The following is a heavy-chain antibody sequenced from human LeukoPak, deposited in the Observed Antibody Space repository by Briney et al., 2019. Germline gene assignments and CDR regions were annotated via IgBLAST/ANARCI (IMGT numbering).Heavy chain of an antibody. CDR3: ARPLMYYYGSETYFWFDP. D-gene: IGHD3-10*01. CDR1: GFSFSSYG. Sequence: GGSLRLSCAASGFSFSSYGMHWVRQAPGKGLEWVAFIRFDGSNTYYADSVKGRFTISRDISKNTLYLQMYSLRPEDTAVYYCARPLMYYYGSETYFWFDPWGQGTLVTVSS. V-gene: IGHV3-30*02. CDR2: IRFDGSNT. J-gene: IGHJ5*02.